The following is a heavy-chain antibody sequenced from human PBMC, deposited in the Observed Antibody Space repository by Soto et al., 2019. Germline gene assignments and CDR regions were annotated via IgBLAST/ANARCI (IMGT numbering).Heavy chain of an antibody. CDR2: IYYSGST. CDR3: MLGSGWKDFDY. CDR1: GGSISSSSYY. V-gene: IGHV4-39*01. D-gene: IGHD3-22*01. Sequence: QLQLQESGPGLAKPSETLSLTCTVSGGSISSSSYYWGWIRQPPGKGLEWIGSIYYSGSTYYNPSLKSRVTISVDTSKNQFSLKLSSVTAADTAVYYCMLGSGWKDFDYWGQGTLVTVSS. J-gene: IGHJ4*02.